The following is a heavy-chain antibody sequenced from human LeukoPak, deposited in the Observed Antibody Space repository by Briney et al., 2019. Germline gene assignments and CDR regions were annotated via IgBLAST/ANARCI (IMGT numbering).Heavy chain of an antibody. CDR2: INHSGST. J-gene: IGHJ6*03. V-gene: IGHV4-34*01. Sequence: SSETLSLTCAVYDGSFTTYWWSWIRQPSGKGLEWLGEINHSGSTNYNPSLKSRVTISVDTSKNQFSLKLSSVTAADTAVYYCARRPGYCSSTSCYAAHLYYMDVWGKGTTVTVSS. D-gene: IGHD2-2*01. CDR3: ARRPGYCSSTSCYAAHLYYMDV. CDR1: DGSFTTYW.